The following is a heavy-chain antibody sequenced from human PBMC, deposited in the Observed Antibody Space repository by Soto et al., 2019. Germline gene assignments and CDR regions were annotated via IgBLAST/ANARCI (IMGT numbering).Heavy chain of an antibody. J-gene: IGHJ4*02. CDR1: GYRFTSLD. D-gene: IGHD1-26*01. CDR3: ARGVSAGVDY. V-gene: IGHV1-8*01. Sequence: QVQLVQSGAEVREPGASVKVSCKASGYRFTSLDINWVRQTAGQGLEWMGWMQPSTGRTGYAQKFQGRVTMTRDTSINTAYMELTTLTSDVTAFYYCARGVSAGVDYWGQGTLVTVSS. CDR2: MQPSTGRT.